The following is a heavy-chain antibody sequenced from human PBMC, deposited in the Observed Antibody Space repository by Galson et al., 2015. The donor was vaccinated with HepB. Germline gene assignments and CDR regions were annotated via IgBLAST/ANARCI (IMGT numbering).Heavy chain of an antibody. CDR1: GFTFSSYY. CDR2: TNGAGSST. D-gene: IGHD3-22*01. CDR3: ARMGYYDSSGYYGYIQH. J-gene: IGHJ1*01. V-gene: IGHV3-74*01. Sequence: SLRLSCAASGFTFSSYYMHWVRQAPGEGLVFVSRTNGAGSSTDYADSVKGRFTISRDNAKSTLYLQMNSLRAEDTAVYYCARMGYYDSSGYYGYIQHWGQGTLVTVSS.